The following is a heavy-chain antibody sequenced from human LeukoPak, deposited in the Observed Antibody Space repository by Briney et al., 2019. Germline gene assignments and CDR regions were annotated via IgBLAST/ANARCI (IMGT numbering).Heavy chain of an antibody. Sequence: SETLSLTCTVSGGSINNYYWGWIRQPPGKGLEWIGSAFYSGDTYYKSSLKSRVTISVDTSKNQFSLKLSSVTAADTAVYYCGRLRGAMTTVTSNFDYWGQGTLVTVSS. CDR2: AFYSGDT. D-gene: IGHD4-17*01. J-gene: IGHJ4*02. CDR1: GGSINNYY. CDR3: GRLRGAMTTVTSNFDY. V-gene: IGHV4-39*01.